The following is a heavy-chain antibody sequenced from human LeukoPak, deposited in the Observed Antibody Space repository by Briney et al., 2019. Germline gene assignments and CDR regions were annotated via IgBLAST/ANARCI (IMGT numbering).Heavy chain of an antibody. CDR3: AKGGKAAAGTVSY. CDR1: GFTFSSYG. Sequence: GGSLRLSCAASGFTFSSYGMHWVRQAPGKGLEWVAFIRYDGSNKYYADSVKGRFTISRDNSKNTLYLQMNSLRAEDTAVYYCAKGGKAAAGTVSYWGQGTLVTVSS. CDR2: IRYDGSNK. J-gene: IGHJ4*02. V-gene: IGHV3-30*02. D-gene: IGHD6-13*01.